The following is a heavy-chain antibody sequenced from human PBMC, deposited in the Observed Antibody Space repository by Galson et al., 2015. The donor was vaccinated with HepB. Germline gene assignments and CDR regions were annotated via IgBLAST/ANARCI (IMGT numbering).Heavy chain of an antibody. Sequence: ETLSLTCAVYGGSFSGYYWSWIRQPPGKGLEWIGEIKHSGSTNYNPSLKSRVTISVDTSKNQFSVKLSSVTAADTAVYYCARVQVGLSCCGGFDYWGQGTLVTVSS. CDR1: GGSFSGYY. V-gene: IGHV4-34*01. CDR2: IKHSGST. CDR3: ARVQVGLSCCGGFDY. D-gene: IGHD2-15*01. J-gene: IGHJ4*02.